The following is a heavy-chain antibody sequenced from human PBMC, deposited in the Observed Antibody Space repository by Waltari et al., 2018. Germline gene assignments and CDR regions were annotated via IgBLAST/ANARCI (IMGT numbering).Heavy chain of an antibody. CDR2: ISSSGSTI. Sequence: SCAASGFTFSDYYMSWIRQAPGKGLEWVSYISSSGSTIYYADSVKGRFTISRDNAKNSLYLQMNSLRAEDTAVYYCAREVLRELVVVASDWGQGTLVTVSS. V-gene: IGHV3-11*04. CDR1: GFTFSDYY. D-gene: IGHD2-15*01. J-gene: IGHJ4*02. CDR3: AREVLRELVVVASD.